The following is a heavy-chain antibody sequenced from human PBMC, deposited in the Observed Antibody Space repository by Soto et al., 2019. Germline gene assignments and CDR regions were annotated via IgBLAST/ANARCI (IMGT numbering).Heavy chain of an antibody. CDR3: ARVALSGILLGEVDS. V-gene: IGHV1-69*18. J-gene: IGHJ4*02. D-gene: IGHD1-20*01. CDR2: ITPMFGKT. CDR1: AGTFVNYA. Sequence: QVQLVQSGAEVKKPGSSVKVSCKASAGTFVNYAITWVRQAPGQGLELMGTITPMFGKTDNAQKFNGRVTLPADESTSTVFMELRGLRSQDTAVYYCARVALSGILLGEVDSWGQGTLVTVSS.